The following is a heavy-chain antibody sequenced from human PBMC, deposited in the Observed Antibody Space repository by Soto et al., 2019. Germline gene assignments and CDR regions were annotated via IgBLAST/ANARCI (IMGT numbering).Heavy chain of an antibody. J-gene: IGHJ5*02. CDR2: IYYSGST. CDR3: AREDYDSSGYVDP. V-gene: IGHV4-61*01. CDR1: GGSVSSGSYY. Sequence: QVQLQESGPGLVKPSETLSLTCTVSGGSVSSGSYYWSWIRQPPGKGLEWIGYIYYSGSTNYNPSLKSRVTISVDTSKNQFSLKLSSVTAADTAVYYCAREDYDSSGYVDPWGQGTLVTVSS. D-gene: IGHD3-22*01.